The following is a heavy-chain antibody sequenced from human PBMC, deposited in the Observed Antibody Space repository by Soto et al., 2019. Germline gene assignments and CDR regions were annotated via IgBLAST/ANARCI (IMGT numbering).Heavy chain of an antibody. D-gene: IGHD1-26*01. Sequence: QVQLVESGGGVVQPGRSLRLSCAASGFTFSSYAMHWVRQAPGKGLEWVAVISYDGSNKYYADSVKGRFTISRDNSKNARYLKMNSLRAEDTAGYYCARVSERIGWERIGCWGQGTLVTVSS. CDR1: GFTFSSYA. J-gene: IGHJ4*02. V-gene: IGHV3-30-3*01. CDR2: ISYDGSNK. CDR3: ARVSERIGWERIGC.